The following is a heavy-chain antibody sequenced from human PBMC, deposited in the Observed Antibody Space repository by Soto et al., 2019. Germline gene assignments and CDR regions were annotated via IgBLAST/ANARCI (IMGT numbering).Heavy chain of an antibody. CDR1: GFTFTDAW. Sequence: PGGSLRLSCTASGFTFTDAWIHWVRQAPGKGLEWVGRIKSRTHGETTDYAAPVKGRFTTSRDDSKNMAFLQMNSLKTEDTAVYYCARIATYVSGIDYWGQGTLVTVSS. CDR2: IKSRTHGETT. J-gene: IGHJ4*02. V-gene: IGHV3-15*07. D-gene: IGHD3-10*02. CDR3: ARIATYVSGIDY.